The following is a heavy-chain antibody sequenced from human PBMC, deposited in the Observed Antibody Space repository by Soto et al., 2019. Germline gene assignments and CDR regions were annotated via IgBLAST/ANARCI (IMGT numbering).Heavy chain of an antibody. CDR1: GGSISSYY. J-gene: IGHJ4*02. CDR2: IYYSGST. CDR3: ASSYRSGSHSIDY. V-gene: IGHV4-59*01. Sequence: PSETLSLTCTVXGGSISSYYWSWIRQPPGKGLEWIGYIYYSGSTNYNPSLKSRVTISVDTSKNQFSLKLSSVTAADTAVYYCASSYRSGSHSIDYWGQGTLVTVSS. D-gene: IGHD6-19*01.